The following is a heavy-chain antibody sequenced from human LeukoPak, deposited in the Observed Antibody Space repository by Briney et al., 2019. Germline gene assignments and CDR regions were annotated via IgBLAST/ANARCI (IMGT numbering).Heavy chain of an antibody. J-gene: IGHJ4*02. CDR2: IYYSGST. CDR3: ARVDSSGHVDY. Sequence: SDTLSLTCTVSGGSFSIYYWGWIRQPPGKGLEWIGSIYYSGSTYYNPSLKSRVTISVDTSKNQFSLKLSSVTAADTAVYYCARVDSSGHVDYWGQGTLVTVSS. CDR1: GGSFSIYY. D-gene: IGHD3-22*01. V-gene: IGHV4-39*07.